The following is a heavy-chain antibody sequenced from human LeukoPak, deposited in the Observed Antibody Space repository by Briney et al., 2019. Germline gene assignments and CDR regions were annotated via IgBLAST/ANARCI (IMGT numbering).Heavy chain of an antibody. CDR1: GYTFTSYD. Sequence: ASVTVSCTASGYTFTSYDINWVRQAAGQGIEWMGWMNPNSGNTGYAQKFQGRVTMTRNTSISTAYMELSSLRSEDTAVYYCARGGQWELLNWFDPWGQGTLVTVSS. CDR3: ARGGQWELLNWFDP. J-gene: IGHJ5*02. V-gene: IGHV1-8*01. D-gene: IGHD1-26*01. CDR2: MNPNSGNT.